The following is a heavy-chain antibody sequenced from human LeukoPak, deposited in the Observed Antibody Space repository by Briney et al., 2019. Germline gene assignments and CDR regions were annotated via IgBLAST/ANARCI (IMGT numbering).Heavy chain of an antibody. D-gene: IGHD3-10*01. CDR1: GFTFSNYG. CDR2: LYHGGST. V-gene: IGHV3-66*01. CDR3: ATRRFGELTY. J-gene: IGHJ4*02. Sequence: GSLRLSCAASGFTFSNYGMSWVRQAPGKGLEWVSILYHGGSTYYADSVKGRFSISRDTSKNTLYLQMNSLRVEDTAVYYCATRRFGELTYWGQGTLVTVSS.